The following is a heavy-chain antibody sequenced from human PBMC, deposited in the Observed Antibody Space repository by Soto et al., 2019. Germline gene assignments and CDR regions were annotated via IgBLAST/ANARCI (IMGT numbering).Heavy chain of an antibody. D-gene: IGHD1-26*01. CDR3: ARSGGSFNLDY. CDR2: IFYGGST. V-gene: IGHV4-59*12. Sequence: SETLSLTCDVSGDFLTTYYWNWIRQSPGKGLEWIGYIFYGGSTSYNHSLKSRVTMSVDTSKNQFSLNLISVTAADTAVYYCARSGGSFNLDYWGLGTLVTVSS. CDR1: GDFLTTYY. J-gene: IGHJ4*02.